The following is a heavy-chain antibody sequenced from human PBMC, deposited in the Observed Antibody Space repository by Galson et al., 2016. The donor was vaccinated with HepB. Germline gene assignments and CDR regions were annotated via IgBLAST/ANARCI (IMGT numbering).Heavy chain of an antibody. D-gene: IGHD6-19*01. Sequence: SLRLSCAASGFTFSSYAMGWVRQAPGKGLEWVSSISDRTSITYYADSVKGRFTISRDNSKNMLFLQMNSLRAEDTAIFYCAKHLSGGWYSGLEDYFHYWGQGTLVTVSS. CDR2: ISDRTSIT. V-gene: IGHV3-23*01. J-gene: IGHJ4*02. CDR3: AKHLSGGWYSGLEDYFHY. CDR1: GFTFSSYA.